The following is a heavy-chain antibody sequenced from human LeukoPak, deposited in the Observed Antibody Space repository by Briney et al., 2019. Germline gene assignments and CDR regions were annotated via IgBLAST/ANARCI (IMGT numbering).Heavy chain of an antibody. J-gene: IGHJ4*02. V-gene: IGHV3-23*01. CDR2: FSGSGGST. CDR3: AKGARQITIYSFDY. Sequence: GGSLRLSCAASGFTFSSYAMSWVRQAPGKGLEWVSAFSGSGGSTYYADSVKGRFTISRDNSKNSLYLQMNSLRAEDTALYYCAKGARQITIYSFDYWGQGTLVTVSS. D-gene: IGHD3-9*01. CDR1: GFTFSSYA.